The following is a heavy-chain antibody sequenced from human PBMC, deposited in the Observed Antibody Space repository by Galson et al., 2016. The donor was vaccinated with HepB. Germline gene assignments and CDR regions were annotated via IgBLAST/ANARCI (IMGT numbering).Heavy chain of an antibody. CDR3: ARELLLGYWFDP. D-gene: IGHD2-15*01. V-gene: IGHV4-30-4*08. CDR2: IYYSGST. CDR1: GGSFSGHY. J-gene: IGHJ5*02. Sequence: TLSLTCTVYGGSFSGHYWSWIRQPPGKGLEWIGYIYYSGSTEYNESLKSRISMSVDTSKNQFSLKLTSVTAADTAVYYCARELLLGYWFDPWGPGTLVTVSS.